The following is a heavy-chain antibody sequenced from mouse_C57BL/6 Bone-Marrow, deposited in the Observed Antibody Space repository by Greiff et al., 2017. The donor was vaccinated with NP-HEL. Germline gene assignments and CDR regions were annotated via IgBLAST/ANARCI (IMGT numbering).Heavy chain of an antibody. J-gene: IGHJ3*01. CDR3: ASLDSSGFFAY. V-gene: IGHV1-64*01. D-gene: IGHD3-2*02. Sequence: VQLQQSGAELVKPGASVKLSCKASGYTFTSYWMHWVKQRPGQGLEWIGMIYPNSGSTNYNEKFKSKATLTADNSSSTAYMQLSSLTSEDSAVYYGASLDSSGFFAYWGQGTLVTVSA. CDR2: IYPNSGST. CDR1: GYTFTSYW.